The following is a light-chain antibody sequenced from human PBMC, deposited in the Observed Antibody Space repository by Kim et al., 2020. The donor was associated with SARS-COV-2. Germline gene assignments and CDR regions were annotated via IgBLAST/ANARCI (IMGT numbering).Light chain of an antibody. V-gene: IGLV2-14*03. CDR3: SSYTSSSTLV. CDR2: DVS. CDR1: SSDIGGYNS. J-gene: IGLJ2*01. Sequence: GPSLTFSCTGTSSDIGGYNSVSWYQQHPGKAPKLMIYDVSKRPSGVSNRFSGSKSGNTASLTISGLQAEDEADYYCSSYTSSSTLVFGGGTQLTVL.